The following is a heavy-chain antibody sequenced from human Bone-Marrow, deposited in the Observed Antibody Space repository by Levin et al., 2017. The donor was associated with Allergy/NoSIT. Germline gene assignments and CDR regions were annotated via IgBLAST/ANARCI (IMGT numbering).Heavy chain of an antibody. J-gene: IGHJ5*02. CDR3: ARDGQYYDFWSGDNWYDP. V-gene: IGHV1-69*13. Sequence: SVKVSCKAYGGTFNNYAVHWVRQAPGQGLEFMGRIIPISDTADYAQKFQGRVTFTADESTNTVYMQMRSLRYEDTAVYFCARDGQYYDFWSGDNWYDPWGQGTLVTVSS. D-gene: IGHD3-3*01. CDR2: IIPISDTA. CDR1: GGTFNNYA.